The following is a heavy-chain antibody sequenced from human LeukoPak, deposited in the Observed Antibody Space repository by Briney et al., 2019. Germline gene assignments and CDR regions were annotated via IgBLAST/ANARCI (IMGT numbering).Heavy chain of an antibody. V-gene: IGHV3-23*01. D-gene: IGHD6-13*01. CDR1: GFTFSSYA. CDR2: ISGSGGDT. CDR3: AKVSWANYFDY. Sequence: GGSLRLSCVASGFTFSSYAMSWVRQAPGKGLEWVSAISGSGGDTNYADSVRGRFTISRDNSKNTLYLQMNSLRAEDTAIYYCAKVSWANYFDYWGQGTLVTVSS. J-gene: IGHJ4*02.